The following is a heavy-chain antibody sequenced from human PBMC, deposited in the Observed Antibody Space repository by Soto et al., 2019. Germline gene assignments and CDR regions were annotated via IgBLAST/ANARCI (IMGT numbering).Heavy chain of an antibody. D-gene: IGHD3-22*01. CDR1: EFTFDSYG. Sequence: GGSLRLSCAVSEFTFDSYGMHWVRQAPGKGPEWVAAIAFDGSNKYYADSVKGRFTISRDNSKNTLYLQMSSLRAEDTAIYYCATEGVVVTTFRFYYFNYWGQGTLVTVSS. V-gene: IGHV3-30*03. CDR2: IAFDGSNK. J-gene: IGHJ4*02. CDR3: ATEGVVVTTFRFYYFNY.